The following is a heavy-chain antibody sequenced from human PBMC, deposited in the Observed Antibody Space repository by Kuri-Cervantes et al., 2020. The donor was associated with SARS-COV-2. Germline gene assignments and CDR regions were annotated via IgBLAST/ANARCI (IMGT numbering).Heavy chain of an antibody. D-gene: IGHD6-6*01. J-gene: IGHJ4*02. CDR3: ARGPRWSIAASFDY. V-gene: IGHV4-39*07. CDR2: IYYSGST. Sequence: CPAPGGPISSSSYYWDWIRQPPGKGLEWIGSIYYSGSTYYNPSLKSRVTISVDTSKNQFSLKLSSVTAADTAVYYCARGPRWSIAASFDYWGQGTLVTVSS. CDR1: GGPISSSSYY.